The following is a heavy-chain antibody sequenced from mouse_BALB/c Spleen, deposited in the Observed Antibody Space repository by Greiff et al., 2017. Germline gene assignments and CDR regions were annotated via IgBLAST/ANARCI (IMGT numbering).Heavy chain of an antibody. CDR2: INPYNGAT. D-gene: IGHD1-1*01. CDR3: ARWDYGSRAGYFDV. V-gene: IGHV1-31*01. Sequence: VQLQQSGPELVKPGASVKISCKASGYSFTGYYMHWVKQSHVKSLEWIGRINPYNGATSYNQNFKDKASLTVDKSSSTAYMELHSLTSEDSAVYYCARWDYGSRAGYFDVWGAGTTVTVSS. CDR1: GYSFTGYY. J-gene: IGHJ1*01.